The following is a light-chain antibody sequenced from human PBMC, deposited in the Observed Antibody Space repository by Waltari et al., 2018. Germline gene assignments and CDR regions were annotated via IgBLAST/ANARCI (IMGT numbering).Light chain of an antibody. CDR1: QSISSW. CDR2: QAS. CDR3: QQYNSYPYT. V-gene: IGKV1-5*03. Sequence: DIQMTQSPSTLSASVGDRVTITCRASQSISSWLAWYQQKPGKAPKIRMYQASSLESGVPSRFSGSGSGTEFTLTISSLQPDDFATYYCQQYNSYPYTFGQGTKLEIK. J-gene: IGKJ2*01.